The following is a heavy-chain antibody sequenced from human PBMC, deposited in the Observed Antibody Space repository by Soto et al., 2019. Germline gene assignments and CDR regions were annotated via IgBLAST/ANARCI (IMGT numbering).Heavy chain of an antibody. J-gene: IGHJ5*02. V-gene: IGHV4-59*01. Sequence: TLSLTFTVSGDSISTYYWHWIRLPPGKGLECMGYIYYTGDTNYNPSLESRVTISLDTSKNQFSLKLSSVTAADTAVYYCARAPIGPPSLYRFDPWGQGTLVGVS. CDR3: ARAPIGPPSLYRFDP. CDR1: GDSISTYY. CDR2: IYYTGDT. D-gene: IGHD3-3*01.